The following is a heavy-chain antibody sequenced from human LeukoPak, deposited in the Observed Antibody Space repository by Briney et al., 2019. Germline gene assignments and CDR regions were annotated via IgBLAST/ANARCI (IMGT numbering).Heavy chain of an antibody. CDR1: GFTFSSYS. CDR2: INQDGSQK. J-gene: IGHJ3*02. V-gene: IGHV3-7*05. Sequence: GGSLRLSCAASGFTFSSYSMSWVRQAPGKGLEWVANINQDGSQKYYVDSVKGRFTISRGNAKNSLYLQVNSLSAEDTAVYSCARDGMGVIKAFDIWGQGTMVTVSS. D-gene: IGHD3-10*01. CDR3: ARDGMGVIKAFDI.